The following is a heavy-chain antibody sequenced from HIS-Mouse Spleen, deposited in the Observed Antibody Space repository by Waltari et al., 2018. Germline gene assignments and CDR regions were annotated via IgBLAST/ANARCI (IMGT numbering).Heavy chain of an antibody. Sequence: QLQLQESGPGLVKPSETLSLTCTVSGGSISSSRYYWGRIRQPPGKGLEWIGSIYYSGSTYYNPSLKSRVTISVDTSKNQFSLKLSSVTAADTAVYYCARDIAAAGDDAFDIWGQGTMVTVSS. D-gene: IGHD6-13*01. CDR3: ARDIAAAGDDAFDI. V-gene: IGHV4-39*07. J-gene: IGHJ3*02. CDR1: GGSISSSRYY. CDR2: IYYSGST.